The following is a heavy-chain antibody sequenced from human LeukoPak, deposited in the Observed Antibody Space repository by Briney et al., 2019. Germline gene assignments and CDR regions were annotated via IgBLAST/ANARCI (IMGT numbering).Heavy chain of an antibody. CDR3: AKDLTYESSGSVIDS. D-gene: IGHD3-22*01. V-gene: IGHV3-43*01. Sequence: GGSLRLSCAASGFIFEGYTMHGVRQVPGKTLEWVSLVNWHGTTYYADSLKGRFTISRDNSKNSLYLQMDSLRTEDTAFYYCAKDLTYESSGSVIDSWGLGTLVTVSS. J-gene: IGHJ4*02. CDR1: GFIFEGYT. CDR2: VNWHGTT.